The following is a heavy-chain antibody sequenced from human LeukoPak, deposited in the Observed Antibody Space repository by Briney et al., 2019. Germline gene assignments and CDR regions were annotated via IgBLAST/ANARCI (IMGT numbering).Heavy chain of an antibody. CDR3: ARVTRGPNDAFDI. J-gene: IGHJ3*02. Sequence: PSQTPSLTCAVSGGSISSGGYSWSWIRQPPGKGLEWIGYIYHSGSTYYNPSLKSRVTISVDRSKNQFSLKLSSVTAADTAVYYWARVTRGPNDAFDIWGQGTMVTVSS. D-gene: IGHD3-10*01. V-gene: IGHV4-30-2*01. CDR2: IYHSGST. CDR1: GGSISSGGYS.